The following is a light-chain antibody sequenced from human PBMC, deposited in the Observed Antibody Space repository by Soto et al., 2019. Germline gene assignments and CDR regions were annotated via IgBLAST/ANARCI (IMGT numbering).Light chain of an antibody. CDR3: QQYGSSPFT. CDR1: QTVTGSY. CDR2: GAS. V-gene: IGKV3-20*01. J-gene: IGKJ3*01. Sequence: IVLTQSPGTLTLSPGXGLTLSCRASQTVTGSYLAWYQHKPGQAPRLLIYGASTKATGTPDRFSGSGSGTDFTLTISRLEPEDFAVYYCQQYGSSPFTFGPGTKVDIK.